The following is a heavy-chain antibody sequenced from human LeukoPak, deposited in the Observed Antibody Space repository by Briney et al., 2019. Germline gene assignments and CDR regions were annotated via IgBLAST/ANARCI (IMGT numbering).Heavy chain of an antibody. V-gene: IGHV3-30*02. Sequence: GGSLRLSCAASGFTFSSYGMHWARQAPGKGLEWVAFIRFDGSDKYYADSVKGRFTISRDNSKNTLYLQMNSLRAEDTAVYYCARTIWFGELFIDYWGQGTLVTVSS. D-gene: IGHD3-10*01. CDR3: ARTIWFGELFIDY. CDR2: IRFDGSDK. J-gene: IGHJ4*02. CDR1: GFTFSSYG.